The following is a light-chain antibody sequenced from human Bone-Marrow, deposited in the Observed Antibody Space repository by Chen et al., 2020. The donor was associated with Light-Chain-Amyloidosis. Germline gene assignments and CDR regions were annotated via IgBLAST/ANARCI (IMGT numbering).Light chain of an antibody. Sequence: YELTQPPSGSVSPGQTASITGSGDDLPTKYAYWYQQKPGQAPVLVIHRDTERPSGISERFSGSSSGTTATLTISGVQAEDEADYHCQSADSSGTYEVIFGGGTKLTVL. CDR2: RDT. V-gene: IGLV3-25*03. CDR3: QSADSSGTYEVI. J-gene: IGLJ2*01. CDR1: DLPTKY.